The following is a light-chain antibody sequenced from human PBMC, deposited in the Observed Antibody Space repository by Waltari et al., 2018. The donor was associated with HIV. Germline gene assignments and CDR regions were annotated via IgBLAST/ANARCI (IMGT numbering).Light chain of an antibody. CDR1: SSNHGSNY. CDR2: RNN. Sequence: QSVLTQPPSASGTPGQRVTISCSGSSSNHGSNYVYWYQQLPGTAPKLLIYRNNQRPAGVPDRYSGSTSGTSASLAISGLRSEDEADYYCAAWDNSLSGVVFGGGTKLTVL. J-gene: IGLJ2*01. V-gene: IGLV1-47*01. CDR3: AAWDNSLSGVV.